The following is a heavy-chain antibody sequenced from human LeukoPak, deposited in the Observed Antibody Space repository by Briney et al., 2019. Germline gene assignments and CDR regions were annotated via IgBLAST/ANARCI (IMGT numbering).Heavy chain of an antibody. J-gene: IGHJ4*02. V-gene: IGHV4-34*01. CDR2: INHSGST. D-gene: IGHD1-1*01. Sequence: SETLSLTCAVYGGSFSGYYWSWARQPPGKGLEWIGEINHSGSTNYNPSLKSRVTISVDTSKNQFSLKLSSVTAADTAVYYCAKTARGYYFDYWGQGTLVTVSS. CDR1: GGSFSGYY. CDR3: AKTARGYYFDY.